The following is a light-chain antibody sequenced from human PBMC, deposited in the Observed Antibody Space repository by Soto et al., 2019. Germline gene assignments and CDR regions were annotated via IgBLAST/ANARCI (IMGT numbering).Light chain of an antibody. CDR1: SSDVGGYNY. V-gene: IGLV2-14*01. CDR2: DVS. J-gene: IGLJ1*01. CDR3: TSYTSSATLYV. Sequence: QSALPQPASVSGSPGQSITISCTGTSSDVGGYNYVSWYQQHPGIAPTLMIYDVSNRPSGVSNRFSGSKSGNTASLTISGLQAEDEADYSCTSYTSSATLYVFGTGTKLT.